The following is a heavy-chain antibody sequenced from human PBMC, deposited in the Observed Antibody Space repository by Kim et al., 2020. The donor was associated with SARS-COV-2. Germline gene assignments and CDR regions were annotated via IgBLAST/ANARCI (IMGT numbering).Heavy chain of an antibody. CDR1: GDSISSSSYY. J-gene: IGHJ1*01. CDR3: ARVIAVAGTEYFQH. CDR2: IYYSGST. Sequence: SETLSLTCTVSGDSISSSSYYWGWIRQPPGKGLEWIGSIYYSGSTYYNPSLKSRVTISVDTSKNQFSLKLSSVTAADTAVYYCARVIAVAGTEYFQHWGQGTLVTVSS. D-gene: IGHD6-19*01. V-gene: IGHV4-39*07.